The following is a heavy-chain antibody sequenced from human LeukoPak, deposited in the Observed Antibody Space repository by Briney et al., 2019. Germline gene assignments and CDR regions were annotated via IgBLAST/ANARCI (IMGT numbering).Heavy chain of an antibody. J-gene: IGHJ4*02. V-gene: IGHV3-23*01. CDR3: ARDGKLGTSWFLDH. CDR1: GFTLSNHW. D-gene: IGHD3-10*01. Sequence: GGSLRLSCAASGFTLSNHWMNWVRQAPGKGLEWVSGIGGRGGSTHYADAANGRFTISRDNSKNSLYLQIHSVSVEDTAVYYCARDGKLGTSWFLDHWGQGILVIVSS. CDR2: IGGRGGST.